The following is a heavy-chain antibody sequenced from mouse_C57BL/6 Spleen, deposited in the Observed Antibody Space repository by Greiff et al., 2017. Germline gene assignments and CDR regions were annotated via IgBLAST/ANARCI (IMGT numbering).Heavy chain of an antibody. V-gene: IGHV14-2*01. J-gene: IGHJ3*01. CDR1: GFNIKDYY. CDR2: IDPEDGET. CDR3: APLYDYDGWFAY. Sequence: VQLQQSGAELVKPGASVKLSCTASGFNIKDYYKHWVKQRTEQGLEWIGRIDPEDGETKYAPKFRGKATITADTSSNTAYLQLSSLTSEDTAVYYCAPLYDYDGWFAYWGQGTLVTVSA. D-gene: IGHD2-4*01.